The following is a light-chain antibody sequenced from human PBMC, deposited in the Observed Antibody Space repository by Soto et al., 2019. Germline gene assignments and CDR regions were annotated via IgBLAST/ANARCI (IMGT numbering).Light chain of an antibody. V-gene: IGLV2-23*02. J-gene: IGLJ1*01. CDR3: CSYAGSSTYV. CDR1: SSDVGTYHL. CDR2: EVS. Sequence: QSALTQPASVSGSPGQSITISCTGTSSDVGTYHLVSWYQQHPGKAPKLMIYEVSKRPSGVSNRFSGSKSGNTASLTISGLQAEDEADYYCCSYAGSSTYVFGIETKLTVL.